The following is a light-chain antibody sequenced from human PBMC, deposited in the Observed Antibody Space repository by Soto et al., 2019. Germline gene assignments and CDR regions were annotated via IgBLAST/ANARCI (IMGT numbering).Light chain of an antibody. CDR1: SSNIGNNY. V-gene: IGLV1-51*01. CDR2: DNN. Sequence: QSVLTQPPSVSAAPGQKVTISCSGSSSNIGNNYVSWYQQLPGTAPKLLIYDNNKRPSGIPDRFSGSKSGTSATLGITGLQTGDEADYYCGTWDSSLSVPYVFGTGNKVTV. CDR3: GTWDSSLSVPYV. J-gene: IGLJ1*01.